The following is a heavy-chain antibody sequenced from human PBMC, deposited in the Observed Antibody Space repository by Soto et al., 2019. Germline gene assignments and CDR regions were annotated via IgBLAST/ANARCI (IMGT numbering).Heavy chain of an antibody. V-gene: IGHV1-46*03. Sequence: QVQLVQSGAEVKKPGASVKDSCKASGYTFTRYYMHWVRQAPGQGLEWMGIINPSGGSTSYAQKFQGRVTMTRDTATRTVYMELSSLRSEDTAVYYCARADYCSGGSCYFLSYAYWGQGTLVTVSS. CDR3: ARADYCSGGSCYFLSYAY. J-gene: IGHJ4*02. CDR2: INPSGGST. CDR1: GYTFTRYY. D-gene: IGHD2-15*01.